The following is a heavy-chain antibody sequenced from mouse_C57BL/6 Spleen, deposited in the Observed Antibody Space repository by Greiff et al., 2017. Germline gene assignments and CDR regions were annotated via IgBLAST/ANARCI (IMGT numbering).Heavy chain of an antibody. CDR3: ARTSSIYAMDY. CDR1: GYTFTSYW. V-gene: IGHV1-53*01. J-gene: IGHJ4*01. Sequence: QVQLKQPGTELVKPGASVKLSCKASGYTFTSYWMHWVKQRPGQGLEWIGNINPSNGGTNYNEKFKSQATLTVDKSSSTAYMLLSSLTSEDSAVYYCARTSSIYAMDYWGQGTSVTVSS. D-gene: IGHD1-1*01. CDR2: INPSNGGT.